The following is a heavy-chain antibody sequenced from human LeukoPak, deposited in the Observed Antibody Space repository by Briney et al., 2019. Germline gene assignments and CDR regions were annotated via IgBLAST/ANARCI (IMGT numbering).Heavy chain of an antibody. D-gene: IGHD5-12*01. Sequence: ASVKVSCKASGYTFTSYGISWVRQAPGQGLEWMGWISAYDGNTNYAQKLQGRVTMTTDTSTSTAYMELRSLRSDDTAVYYCARAGGYDPSTLVDYWGQGTLVTVSS. V-gene: IGHV1-18*01. J-gene: IGHJ4*02. CDR1: GYTFTSYG. CDR2: ISAYDGNT. CDR3: ARAGGYDPSTLVDY.